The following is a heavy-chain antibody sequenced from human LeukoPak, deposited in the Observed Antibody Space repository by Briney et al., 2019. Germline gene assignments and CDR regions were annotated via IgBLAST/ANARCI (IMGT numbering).Heavy chain of an antibody. D-gene: IGHD3-3*01. V-gene: IGHV3-21*01. CDR2: ISSSSSYI. J-gene: IGHJ6*02. CDR3: ASTPYLDFWSGYYLNYYYGMDV. CDR1: GFTFSSYS. Sequence: SGGSLRLSCAASGFTFSSYSMNWVRQAPGKGLEWVSSISSSSSYIYYADSVKGRFTISRDNAKNSLYLQMNSLRAEDTAVYYCASTPYLDFWSGYYLNYYYGMDVWGQGTTVIVSS.